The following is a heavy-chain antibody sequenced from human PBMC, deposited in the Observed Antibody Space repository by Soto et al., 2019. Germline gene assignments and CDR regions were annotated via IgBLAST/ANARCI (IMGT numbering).Heavy chain of an antibody. CDR1: GYSFTSYW. Sequence: GESLKISCKGSGYSFTSYWIGWVRQMPGKGLEWMGIIYPGDSDTRYSPSFQGQVTISADKSISTAYLQWSSLKASDTAMYYCARPPLGGWYGGGMSYWGQGTLVTVSS. V-gene: IGHV5-51*01. D-gene: IGHD6-19*01. CDR2: IYPGDSDT. J-gene: IGHJ4*02. CDR3: ARPPLGGWYGGGMSY.